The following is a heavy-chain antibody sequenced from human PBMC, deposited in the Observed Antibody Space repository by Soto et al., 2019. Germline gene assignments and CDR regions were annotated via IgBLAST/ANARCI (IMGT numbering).Heavy chain of an antibody. CDR3: ARESSPGITIFRVVTRGYYFDY. CDR1: GRSISSRHW. V-gene: IGHV4-4*02. D-gene: IGHD3-3*01. CDR2: SYHSGST. Sequence: XETLSLTCSVAGRSISSRHWWSWVRQPPGKGLEWIGESYHSGSTNYNPSLKSRVTISVEKSKNQFSLKLSSVTASDTAVYYCARESSPGITIFRVVTRGYYFDYWPQGYRVTGSS. J-gene: IGHJ4*02.